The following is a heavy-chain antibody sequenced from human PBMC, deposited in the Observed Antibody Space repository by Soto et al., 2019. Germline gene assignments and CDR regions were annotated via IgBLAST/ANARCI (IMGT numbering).Heavy chain of an antibody. CDR3: ARVDGTY. CDR1: GYTFSSYA. Sequence: QVQLVQSGAEEKKPGASVKVSCKASGYTFSSYAIHWVRQAPGQGLEWMGWINAGNGNTKYSQKFXXRXPITRDTSASTAYMELNSLRAEDTAVYYCARVDGTYWGQGTLVTVSS. CDR2: INAGNGNT. V-gene: IGHV1-3*05. J-gene: IGHJ4*02. D-gene: IGHD1-26*01.